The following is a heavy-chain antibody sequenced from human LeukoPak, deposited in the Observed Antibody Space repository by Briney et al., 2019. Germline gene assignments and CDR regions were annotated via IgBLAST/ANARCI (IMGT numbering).Heavy chain of an antibody. CDR3: ARDFDDYVWGSYRYPLTHY. CDR2: INPNSGGT. V-gene: IGHV1-2*02. J-gene: IGHJ4*02. CDR1: GYTFTGYY. Sequence: ASVKVSCKASGYTFTGYYMHLVRQAPGQGLEWMGWINPNSGGTNYAQKFQGRVTMTRDTSISTAYMELSRLRSDDTAVYYCARDFDDYVWGSYRYPLTHYWGQGTLVTVSS. D-gene: IGHD3-16*02.